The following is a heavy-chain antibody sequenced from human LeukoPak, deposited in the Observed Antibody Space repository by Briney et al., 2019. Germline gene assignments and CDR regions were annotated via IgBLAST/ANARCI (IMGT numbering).Heavy chain of an antibody. V-gene: IGHV4-38-2*01. CDR3: ARGIAEYSYGYVQLYYFDY. D-gene: IGHD5-18*01. CDR1: GYSINSGYY. CDR2: IYYSGSN. Sequence: SETLSLTCAVWGYSINSGYYLGRTRQPPGEGLGLIGKIYYSGSNYYNPPLKRRITISRDTSKNQVSLKLRSVTPADTAVYYCARGIAEYSYGYVQLYYFDYWGQGTLVTVSS. J-gene: IGHJ4*02.